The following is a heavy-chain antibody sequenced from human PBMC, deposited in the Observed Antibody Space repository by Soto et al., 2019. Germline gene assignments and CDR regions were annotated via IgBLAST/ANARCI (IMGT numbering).Heavy chain of an antibody. V-gene: IGHV4-59*08. CDR3: ARPGFGPLHGLVDV. CDR2: VHHSWGS. CDR1: GGSISSYY. J-gene: IGHJ6*02. Sequence: QVQLQESGPGLVEPSETLSLSCTVSGGSISSYYWSWFRQSPGKRMEWIGYVHHSWGSSYNPSLQSRVAISLDTSKSQFSLKVTSVTATDTAVYYCARPGFGPLHGLVDVWGQGTTVTVSS. D-gene: IGHD3-10*01.